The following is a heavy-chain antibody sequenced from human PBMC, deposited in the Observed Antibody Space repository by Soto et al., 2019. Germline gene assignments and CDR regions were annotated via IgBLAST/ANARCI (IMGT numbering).Heavy chain of an antibody. CDR3: ARALLYATTYFDY. Sequence: QVQLVQSGAEVKKPGSSVKVSCKASGDTFTTNSLNWVRQAPGQGLEWMGGIIPVVGTTKYAQKYQDRVTITGDKYTNTAYMELSSLRSDDTAVYYCARALLYATTYFDYWGQGTPVTVSS. D-gene: IGHD2-8*01. V-gene: IGHV1-69*06. J-gene: IGHJ4*02. CDR2: IIPVVGTT. CDR1: GDTFTTNS.